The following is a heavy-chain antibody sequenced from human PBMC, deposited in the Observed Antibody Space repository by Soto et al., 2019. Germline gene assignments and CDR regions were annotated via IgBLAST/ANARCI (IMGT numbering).Heavy chain of an antibody. CDR3: ASYSYGLYYFDY. Sequence: EVQLVETGGGLMQPGGSLRLSCAASGFTVSSNYMSWVRQAPGKGLEWVSVIYSGGSTYYADSVKGRFTISRDNSKNTLYLQMNSLRAEDTAVYYCASYSYGLYYFDYWGQGTLVTVSS. V-gene: IGHV3-53*02. D-gene: IGHD5-18*01. J-gene: IGHJ4*02. CDR1: GFTVSSNY. CDR2: IYSGGST.